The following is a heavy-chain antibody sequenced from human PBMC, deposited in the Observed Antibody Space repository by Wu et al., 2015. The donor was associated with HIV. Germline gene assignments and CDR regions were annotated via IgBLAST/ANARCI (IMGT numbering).Heavy chain of an antibody. D-gene: IGHD6-13*01. CDR1: NYTFTTYG. V-gene: IGHV1-18*01. J-gene: IGHJ6*02. CDR3: ARAFRAAAGDYYGMDV. Sequence: QVQLVQSGAEVKKPGASVKVSCKGYNYTFTTYGITWVRQVPGQGFEWMGWVSPYNGHTNYAQKLQGRVTMTTDTSTSTAYMELRSLRSDDTAVYYCARAFRAAAGDYYGMDVWGQGTTVTVSS. CDR2: VSPYNGHT.